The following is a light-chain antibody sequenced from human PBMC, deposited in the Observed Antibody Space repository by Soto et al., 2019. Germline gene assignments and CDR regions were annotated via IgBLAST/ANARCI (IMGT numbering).Light chain of an antibody. CDR1: QSVSSY. CDR2: DAS. J-gene: IGKJ4*01. V-gene: IGKV3-11*01. CDR3: QQRSTWPST. Sequence: EIVLTQSPATLSLSPGERATLSCRASQSVSSYLAWYQQQPGQAPRLLIYDASNRATGIPARFSGSGSGTDFAITSSSLEPEDFAVYYCQQRSTWPSTFGGGTKVEIK.